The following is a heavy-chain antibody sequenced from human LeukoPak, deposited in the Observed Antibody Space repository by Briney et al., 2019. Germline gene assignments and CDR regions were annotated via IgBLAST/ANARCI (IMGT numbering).Heavy chain of an antibody. CDR1: GFTFSSYW. CDR2: INNDGSGT. D-gene: IGHD7-27*01. Sequence: GGSLRLSCAASGFTFSSYWMHWVRQAPGKGLMWVSRINNDGSGTDYADSVEGRFTISRDNAKNTVYLQMNSLRADDTAVYYCVRGLLGPDYWGQGTQVTVSS. CDR3: VRGLLGPDY. V-gene: IGHV3-74*01. J-gene: IGHJ4*02.